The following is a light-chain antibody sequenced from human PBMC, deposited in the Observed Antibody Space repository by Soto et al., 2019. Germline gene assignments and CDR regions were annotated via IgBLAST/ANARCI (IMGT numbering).Light chain of an antibody. V-gene: IGLV1-44*01. CDR2: SHN. CDR3: AAWDNSLDAWV. J-gene: IGLJ3*02. CDR1: SSNIEGNP. Sequence: QSVLTQPPSVSGTPGQTVTISCSGSSSNIEGNPVNWYQQGPGAAPKSLIYSHNYRASGVPDRISGSTSGTSASLAISGLRSEDEADYYCAAWDNSLDAWVFGGGTKLTVL.